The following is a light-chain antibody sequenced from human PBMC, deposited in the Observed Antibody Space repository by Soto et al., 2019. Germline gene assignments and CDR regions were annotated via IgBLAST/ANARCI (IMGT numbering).Light chain of an antibody. J-gene: IGLJ1*01. CDR2: NDN. V-gene: IGLV1-44*01. Sequence: QSVLTQPPSTSGTPGQRVIISCSGSSSNIGSNGVNWYQHLPGTAPKLLIHNDNLRPSGVPDRFSGSKSATSASLAISGLQSEDETDYYCAAWDGSLNAYVFGSGTKLTVL. CDR3: AAWDGSLNAYV. CDR1: SSNIGSNG.